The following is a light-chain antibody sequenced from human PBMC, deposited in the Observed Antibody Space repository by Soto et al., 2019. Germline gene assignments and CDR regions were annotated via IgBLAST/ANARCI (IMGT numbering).Light chain of an antibody. V-gene: IGKV3-20*01. J-gene: IGKJ2*01. Sequence: EIVLTQSPGTLSLSPGERATLSCRASQSVSSSYLAWYQQKPGQAPRLLIYGASSRATGIPDRFSGSGSGTHFTLTISRLEPEDFAVYYCHQYGSSPYTFGQVTKLEIK. CDR2: GAS. CDR3: HQYGSSPYT. CDR1: QSVSSSY.